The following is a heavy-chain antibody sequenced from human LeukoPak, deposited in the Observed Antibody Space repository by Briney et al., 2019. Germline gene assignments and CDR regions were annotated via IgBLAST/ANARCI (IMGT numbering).Heavy chain of an antibody. CDR3: ATDWRKVARPMRAYYYYGMDV. CDR2: FDPEDGET. Sequence: ASVKVSCKVSGYTLTELSMHWVRQAPGKGLEWMGGFDPEDGETIYAQKFQGRVTMTEDTSTDTAYMELSSLRSEDTAVYYCATDWRKVARPMRAYYYYGMDVCGQGTTVTVSS. D-gene: IGHD6-6*01. J-gene: IGHJ6*02. CDR1: GYTLTELS. V-gene: IGHV1-24*01.